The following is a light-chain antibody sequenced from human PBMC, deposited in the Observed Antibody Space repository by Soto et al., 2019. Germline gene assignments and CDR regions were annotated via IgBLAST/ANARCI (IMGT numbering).Light chain of an antibody. CDR3: QQYGSSTFT. CDR2: GAS. V-gene: IGKV3-20*01. CDR1: QSVRSSY. J-gene: IGKJ3*01. Sequence: EVVLTQSPGTLSLSPGERATLSCRASQSVRSSYVAWYQQKPGQAPRLLIYGASSRATGIPDRFSVSGSGTDFTLTISRLEPEDFAVYYCQQYGSSTFTFRPGTTVDIK.